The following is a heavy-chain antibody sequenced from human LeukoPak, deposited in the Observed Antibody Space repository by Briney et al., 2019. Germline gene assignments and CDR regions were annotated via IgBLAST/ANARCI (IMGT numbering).Heavy chain of an antibody. CDR1: GFTFSSFW. CDR3: AKVLFYLDSNHYTRPFQD. Sequence: PGGSLRLSCAASGFTFSSFWMSWVRQAPGKGLEWVANIKQDGSEENYVDSVKGRFTVSRDNAKNSLYLQMNSLRAADTAVYYCAKVLFYLDSNHYTRPFQDWGQGTPVIVSP. D-gene: IGHD3-16*02. J-gene: IGHJ1*01. CDR2: IKQDGSEE. V-gene: IGHV3-7*01.